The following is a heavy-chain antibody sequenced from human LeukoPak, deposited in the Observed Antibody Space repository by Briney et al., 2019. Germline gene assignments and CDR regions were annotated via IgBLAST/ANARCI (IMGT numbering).Heavy chain of an antibody. CDR2: IYYSGST. D-gene: IGHD4-17*01. CDR1: GGSISFYY. V-gene: IGHV4-59*08. Sequence: PSETLSLTCTVSGGSISFYYWSWIRQPPGKGLEWIGYIYYSGSTNYNPSLKSRVTISIDTSKNQFSLKLSSVTAADTAVYYCARVAGDFTEDAFDIWGQGTMVTVSS. J-gene: IGHJ3*02. CDR3: ARVAGDFTEDAFDI.